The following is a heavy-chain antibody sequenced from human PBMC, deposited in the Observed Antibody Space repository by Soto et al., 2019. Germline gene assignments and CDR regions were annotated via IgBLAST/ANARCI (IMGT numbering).Heavy chain of an antibody. CDR1: GGSISSRDYI. CDR3: ARGRGSGSYSGSVFDF. D-gene: IGHD3-10*01. Sequence: RSLTCTVSGGSISSRDYIWSWIRQPPGKGLEWLGFISYSGSSFYNPSLKSRLTISVDTSKNQFSLKLTSVTAADTAVYYCARGRGSGSYSGSVFDFWGQGALVTVSS. V-gene: IGHV4-30-4*01. J-gene: IGHJ4*02. CDR2: ISYSGSS.